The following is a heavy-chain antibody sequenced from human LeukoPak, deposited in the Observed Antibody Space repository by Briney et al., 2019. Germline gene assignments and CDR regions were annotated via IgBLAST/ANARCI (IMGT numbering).Heavy chain of an antibody. D-gene: IGHD2-2*01. CDR3: ARDLPAAMDY. J-gene: IGHJ4*02. CDR1: GGSISDYY. CDR2: INHSGST. V-gene: IGHV4-34*01. Sequence: SETLSLTCTVSGGSISDYYRGWIRQPPGKGLEWIGEINHSGSTNYNPSLKSRVTISVDTSKNQFSLKLSSVTAADTAVYYCARDLPAAMDYWGQGTLVTVSS.